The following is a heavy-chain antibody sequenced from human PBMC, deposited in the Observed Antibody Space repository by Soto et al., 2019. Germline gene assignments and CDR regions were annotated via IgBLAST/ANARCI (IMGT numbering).Heavy chain of an antibody. D-gene: IGHD3-16*01. V-gene: IGHV4-30-4*01. CDR2: IFNSDNT. CDR3: PGEPKGGQAGGVLDF. Sequence: SETQCLPCTVSGGSISSGDYYWTWIRQPPGKGLEWIGFIFNSDNTYYNPSLKSRISLSIDTSKNQFSLHLNSVTAADTAVYSFPGEPKGGQAGGVLDFWGQGTLVTVSS. CDR1: GGSISSGDYY. J-gene: IGHJ3*01.